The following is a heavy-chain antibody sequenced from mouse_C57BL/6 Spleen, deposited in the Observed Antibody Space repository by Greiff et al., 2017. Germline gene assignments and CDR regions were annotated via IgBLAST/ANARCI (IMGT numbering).Heavy chain of an antibody. J-gene: IGHJ3*01. Sequence: VQLQQSGPELVKPGASVKISCKASGYAFSSSWMNWVKQRPGTGLEWIGRIYPGDGDTNYNGKFKGKATLTADKSSSTDYMQLSSLTSEDSAVYFCARERESYLFAYWGQGTLVTVSA. CDR1: GYAFSSSW. V-gene: IGHV1-82*01. D-gene: IGHD2-12*01. CDR3: ARERESYLFAY. CDR2: IYPGDGDT.